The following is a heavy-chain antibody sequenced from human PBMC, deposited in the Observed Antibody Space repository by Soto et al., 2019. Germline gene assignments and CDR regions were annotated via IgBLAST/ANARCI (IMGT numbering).Heavy chain of an antibody. Sequence: QVQLVESGGGVVQPGRSLRLSCAASGFTFSSYGMHWVRQAPGKGLEWVAVISYDGSNKYYADSVKGRFTISRDNSKNTLYLQMNSLRAVDTAVYYCAKGSAAGNYYYYGMDVWGQGTTVTVSS. CDR2: ISYDGSNK. J-gene: IGHJ6*02. V-gene: IGHV3-30*18. CDR1: GFTFSSYG. D-gene: IGHD6-13*01. CDR3: AKGSAAGNYYYYGMDV.